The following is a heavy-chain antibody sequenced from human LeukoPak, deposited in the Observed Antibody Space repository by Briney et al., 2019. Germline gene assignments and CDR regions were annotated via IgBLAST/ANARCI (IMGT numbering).Heavy chain of an antibody. J-gene: IGHJ4*02. CDR3: ARLVMSRYCSGGSCYAFDY. CDR1: GGSISSSSYY. V-gene: IGHV4-39*07. CDR2: IYYSGST. D-gene: IGHD2-15*01. Sequence: SETPSLTCTVSGGSISSSSYYWGWIRQPPGKGLEWIGSIYYSGSTYYNPSLKSRVTISVDTSKNQFSLKLSSVTAADTAVYYCARLVMSRYCSGGSCYAFDYWGQGTLVTVSS.